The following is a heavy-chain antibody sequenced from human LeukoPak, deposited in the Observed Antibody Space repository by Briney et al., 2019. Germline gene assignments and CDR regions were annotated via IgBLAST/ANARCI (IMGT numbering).Heavy chain of an antibody. CDR1: GFTFSSYC. CDR3: ARVGGTGDGVY. Sequence: GGSLRLSCAASGFTFSSYCMNWVRQAPGKGLEWVSSISSSSYIYYADSVKGRFTISRDNAKNSLYLQMNSLRAEDTAVYYCARVGGTGDGVYWGQGTLVTVSS. J-gene: IGHJ4*02. D-gene: IGHD7-27*01. V-gene: IGHV3-21*04. CDR2: ISSSSYI.